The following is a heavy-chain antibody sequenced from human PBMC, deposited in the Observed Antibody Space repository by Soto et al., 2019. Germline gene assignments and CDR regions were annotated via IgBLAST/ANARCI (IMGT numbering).Heavy chain of an antibody. CDR2: ISWHSGSI. V-gene: IGHV3-9*01. CDR1: GFTFDDYA. D-gene: IGHD2-2*02. CDR3: AKGYCSSTSCHNDY. Sequence: EVQLVESGGGLVQPGRSLRLSCAASGFTFDDYAMHWVRQAPGKGLEWVSGISWHSGSIGYADSVKGRFTISRDNAKNSLYLQMNSLRAEDTALYYCAKGYCSSTSCHNDYWGQGTLVTVSS. J-gene: IGHJ4*02.